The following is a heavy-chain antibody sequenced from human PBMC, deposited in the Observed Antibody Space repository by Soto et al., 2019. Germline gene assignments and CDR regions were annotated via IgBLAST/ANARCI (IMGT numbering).Heavy chain of an antibody. CDR3: AKEVSVAQVVIAVGRAPMDV. Sequence: EVQLLESGGGLVQPGGSLRLSCAASGFTFSSHAMNWVRQAPGKGLEWVSGISGGGRKTYYADSVKGRFTIFRDTSKNTVYLQMNSLGAEDTDLYYCAKEVSVAQVVIAVGRAPMDVWGQGTTVIVSS. D-gene: IGHD3-22*01. CDR2: ISGGGRKT. V-gene: IGHV3-23*01. J-gene: IGHJ6*02. CDR1: GFTFSSHA.